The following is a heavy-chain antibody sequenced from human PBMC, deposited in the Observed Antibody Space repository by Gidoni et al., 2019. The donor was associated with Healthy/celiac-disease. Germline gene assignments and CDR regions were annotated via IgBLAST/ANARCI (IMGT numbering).Heavy chain of an antibody. Sequence: EVQLLESGGGLVQPGGSLRLSCAASGFTFSSYAMRWVRQAPGKGLEWVSAISGSGGSTYYADAVKGRFTISRDNSKNTLYLQMNSLRAEDTAVYYCAKDRVGTTSFFDPWGQGTLVTVSS. CDR3: AKDRVGTTSFFDP. V-gene: IGHV3-23*01. J-gene: IGHJ5*02. CDR2: ISGSGGST. D-gene: IGHD1-1*01. CDR1: GFTFSSYA.